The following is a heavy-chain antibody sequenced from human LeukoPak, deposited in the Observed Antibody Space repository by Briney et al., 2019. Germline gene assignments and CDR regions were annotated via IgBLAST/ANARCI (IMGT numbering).Heavy chain of an antibody. CDR2: IYYSGST. J-gene: IGHJ4*02. CDR1: GGSISSSSYS. V-gene: IGHV4-39*01. CDR3: ARHRITAAGSYYFDY. D-gene: IGHD6-13*01. Sequence: PSETLSLTCTVSGGSISSSSYSWVWIRQPPGKGLEWIGAIYYSGSTYYNPSLTGRVTISVDTSKNQFSLKLSSVTAADTAVYYCARHRITAAGSYYFDYWGQGTLVTVSS.